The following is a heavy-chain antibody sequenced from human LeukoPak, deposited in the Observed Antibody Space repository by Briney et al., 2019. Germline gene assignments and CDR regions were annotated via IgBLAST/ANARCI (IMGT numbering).Heavy chain of an antibody. Sequence: PSETPSLTCTVSGGSISSGGYCWSWIRQHPGKGLEWIGYIYYSGSTYYNPSLKSRVTISVDTSKNQFSLKLSSVTAADTAVYYCARGVTDYGDLFDYWGQGTLVTVSS. D-gene: IGHD4-17*01. CDR3: ARGVTDYGDLFDY. CDR1: GGSISSGGYC. J-gene: IGHJ4*02. V-gene: IGHV4-31*03. CDR2: IYYSGST.